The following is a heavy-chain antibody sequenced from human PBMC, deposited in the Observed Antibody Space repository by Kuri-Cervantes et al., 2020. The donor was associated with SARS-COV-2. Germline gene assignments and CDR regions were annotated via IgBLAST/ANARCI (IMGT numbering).Heavy chain of an antibody. V-gene: IGHV3-13*01. Sequence: GGSLRLSCAASGFTFSSYDMHWVRQATGKGLEWVSAIGTAGDTYYPGSVKGRFTISRENAKNSLYLQMNSLRAGDTAVYYCARDEKYYDFWSGYLRGPQEPYYYYGMDVWGQGTTVTVSS. J-gene: IGHJ6*02. CDR1: GFTFSSYD. CDR3: ARDEKYYDFWSGYLRGPQEPYYYYGMDV. CDR2: IGTAGDT. D-gene: IGHD3-3*01.